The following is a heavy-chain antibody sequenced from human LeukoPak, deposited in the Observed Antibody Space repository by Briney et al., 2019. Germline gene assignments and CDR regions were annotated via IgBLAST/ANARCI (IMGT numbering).Heavy chain of an antibody. V-gene: IGHV1-46*03. J-gene: IGHJ4*02. Sequence: ASVKVSCKASGYTFTSYYTRWVRQAPGQGLEWMGIINPSGGSTSYAQKFQGRVTMTRDTSTSTVYMELSSLRSEDTAVYYCARVYPCGGDCYTFDYWGQGTLVTVSS. CDR1: GYTFTSYY. CDR3: ARVYPCGGDCYTFDY. D-gene: IGHD2-21*01. CDR2: INPSGGST.